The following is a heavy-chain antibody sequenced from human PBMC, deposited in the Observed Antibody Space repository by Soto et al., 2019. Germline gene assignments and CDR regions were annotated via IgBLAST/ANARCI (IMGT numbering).Heavy chain of an antibody. V-gene: IGHV1-8*01. D-gene: IGHD5-12*01. CDR1: GYTFTSYD. Sequence: ASVKVSCKASGYTFTSYDINWVRQATGQGLEWMGWMNPNSGNTGYAQKFQGRVTMTTDTSTSTAYMELRSLRSDDTAVYYCAARWLRSGAFDIWGQGTMVTVSS. J-gene: IGHJ3*02. CDR2: MNPNSGNT. CDR3: AARWLRSGAFDI.